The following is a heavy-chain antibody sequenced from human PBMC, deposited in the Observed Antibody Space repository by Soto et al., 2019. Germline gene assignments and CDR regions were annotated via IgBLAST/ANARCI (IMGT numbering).Heavy chain of an antibody. CDR2: SSPYTGNT. CDR1: GYIFVNYG. D-gene: IGHD3-16*01. Sequence: QVQLVQSGDEVKKPGASVKVSCKASGYIFVNYGIAWVRQAPGQGLEWMGWSSPYTGNTNSATKVQGRLTMTTDTSTSTAYRDLGSLTSDDTAVYYCVMVDNYVTPTPQDVWGQGTTVTVSS. CDR3: VMVDNYVTPTPQDV. V-gene: IGHV1-18*01. J-gene: IGHJ6*02.